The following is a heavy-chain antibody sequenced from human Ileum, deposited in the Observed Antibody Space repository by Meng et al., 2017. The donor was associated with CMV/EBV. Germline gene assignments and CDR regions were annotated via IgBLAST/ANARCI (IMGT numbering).Heavy chain of an antibody. CDR2: FNHYGST. J-gene: IGHJ4*02. CDR1: GWSFSGYY. Sequence: QVQLQEWGAGLLKPSETLFLHCAVYGWSFSGYYWSWIRQVPGKGLEWIGEFNHYGSTNYNPSLKSRVTISVDTSKNQFSLNLSSVTAADTAVYYCASGKSNLEYWGQGTLVTVSS. D-gene: IGHD4-11*01. CDR3: ASGKSNLEY. V-gene: IGHV4-34*01.